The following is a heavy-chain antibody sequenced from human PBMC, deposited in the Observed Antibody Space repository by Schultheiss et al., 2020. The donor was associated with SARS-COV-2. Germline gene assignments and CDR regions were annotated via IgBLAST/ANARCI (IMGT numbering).Heavy chain of an antibody. CDR1: GGSISSGGYS. V-gene: IGHV4-30-2*01. J-gene: IGHJ4*02. CDR3: ARLYYYGSGTIDY. CDR2: IYHSGST. D-gene: IGHD3-10*01. Sequence: SETLSLTCAVSGGSISSGGYSWSWIRQPPGKGLEWIGYIYHSGSTYYNPSLKSRVTMSVDTSKNQFSLKLSSVTAADTAVYYCARLYYYGSGTIDYWGQGTLVTVSS.